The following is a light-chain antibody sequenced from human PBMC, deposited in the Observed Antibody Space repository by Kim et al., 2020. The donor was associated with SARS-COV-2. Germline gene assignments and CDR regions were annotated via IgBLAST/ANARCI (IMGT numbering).Light chain of an antibody. J-gene: IGLJ2*01. CDR3: NSRDGVGDYVV. V-gene: IGLV3-19*01. CDR1: SLRAFY. CDR2: GKN. Sequence: SSELTQDPAVSVALGQTVRITCQGDSLRAFYGSWYQQKPGRAPVLVTYGKNNRPSGIPDRFSGSTSGNTASLTITATQAEDEGVYYCNSRDGVGDYVVFGGGTQLTVL.